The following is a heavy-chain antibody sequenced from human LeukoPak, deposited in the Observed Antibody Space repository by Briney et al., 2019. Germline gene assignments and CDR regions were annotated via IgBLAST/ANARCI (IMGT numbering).Heavy chain of an antibody. J-gene: IGHJ4*02. V-gene: IGHV4-59*08. D-gene: IGHD3-22*01. CDR2: IYNNGNT. CDR1: GASISSYY. CDR3: ARHDSSGYYVFYY. Sequence: SETLSLTCTVSGASISSYYWSWIRQPPGKGLEWIGYIYNNGNTNYNPSLKSRVTISVDTSKNQFSLKLSSVTAADTAAYYCARHDSSGYYVFYYWGQGTLVTVSS.